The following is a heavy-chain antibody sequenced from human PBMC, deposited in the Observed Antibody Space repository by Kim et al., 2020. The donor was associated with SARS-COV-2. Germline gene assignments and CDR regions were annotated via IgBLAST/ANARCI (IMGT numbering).Heavy chain of an antibody. J-gene: IGHJ4*02. CDR3: ARVAGSGYDYAGYYFDY. CDR2: IKQDGSEK. D-gene: IGHD5-12*01. V-gene: IGHV3-7*01. CDR1: GFTFSSYW. Sequence: GGSLRLSCAASGFTFSSYWMSWVRQAPGKGLEWVANIKQDGSEKYYVDSVKGRFTISRDNAKNSLYLQMNSLRAEDTAVYYCARVAGSGYDYAGYYFDYWGQGTLVTVSS.